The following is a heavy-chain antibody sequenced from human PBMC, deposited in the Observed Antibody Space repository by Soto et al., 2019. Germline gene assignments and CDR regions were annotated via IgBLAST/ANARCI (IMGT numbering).Heavy chain of an antibody. J-gene: IGHJ4*02. Sequence: EVQMVESGGGLVKPGGSLRLSCAASGFMFSNAWMNWVRQAPGKGLEWVGRIKTKAAGGTTAYAAPVNGRFTISRDDSKNTVHLQMNSLRTEDTGVYCCTGGDIAGDFDYWGQGTLVTVSS. D-gene: IGHD5-12*01. CDR3: TGGDIAGDFDY. CDR1: GFMFSNAW. CDR2: IKTKAAGGTT. V-gene: IGHV3-15*01.